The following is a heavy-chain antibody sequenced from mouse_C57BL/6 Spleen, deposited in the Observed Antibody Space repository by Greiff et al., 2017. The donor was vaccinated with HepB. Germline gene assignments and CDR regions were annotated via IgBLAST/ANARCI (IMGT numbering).Heavy chain of an antibody. D-gene: IGHD2-3*01. J-gene: IGHJ3*01. CDR3: AGDGYYFAY. CDR2: IWSGGST. V-gene: IGHV2-2*01. CDR1: GFSLTSYG. Sequence: VKVVESGPGLVQPSQSLSITCTVSGFSLTSYGVHWVRQSPGKGLEWLGVIWSGGSTDYNAAFISRLSISKDNSKSQVFFKMNSLQADDTAIYYCAGDGYYFAYWGQGTLVTVSA.